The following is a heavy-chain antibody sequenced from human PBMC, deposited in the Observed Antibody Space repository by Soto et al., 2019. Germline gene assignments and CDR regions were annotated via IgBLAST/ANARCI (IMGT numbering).Heavy chain of an antibody. Sequence: GESLKISCTASGYTFSNYWISWVLHMPLKGLEWMGRIDPSDSYTNYSPSFQGHVTISADKSISTAYLQWSSLKASDTAMYFCARRIRSQHGLSSASAYWGKGTLVTVSS. D-gene: IGHD4-17*01. J-gene: IGHJ4*02. CDR3: ARRIRSQHGLSSASAY. CDR2: IDPSDSYT. V-gene: IGHV5-10-1*01. CDR1: GYTFSNYW.